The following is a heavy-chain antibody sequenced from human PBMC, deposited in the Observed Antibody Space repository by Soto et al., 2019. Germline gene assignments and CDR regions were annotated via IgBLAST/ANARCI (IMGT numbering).Heavy chain of an antibody. J-gene: IGHJ3*02. V-gene: IGHV3-23*01. CDR1: GFTFSSYA. D-gene: IGHD6-19*01. Sequence: GGSLSLSCAASGFTFSSYAMSWVRQAPGKGLEWVSAISGSGGSTYYADSVKGRFTISRDNSKNTLYLQMNSLRAEDTAVYYCAKDRRYSSGLIPDAFDIWGQGTMVTVSS. CDR3: AKDRRYSSGLIPDAFDI. CDR2: ISGSGGST.